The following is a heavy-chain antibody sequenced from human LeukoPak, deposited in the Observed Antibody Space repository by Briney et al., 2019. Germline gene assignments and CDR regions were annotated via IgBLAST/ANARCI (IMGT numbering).Heavy chain of an antibody. CDR3: AKDRPGWFGILTGPS. Sequence: GGSLSLSCAASGFTFSSYAMSWVRQAPGKGLEWVSGISGSGGSTYYADSVNGRFTISRDNSKNTLYLQMNSLRAEDTAVYYCAKDRPGWFGILTGPSGGQGTLVTVSS. D-gene: IGHD3-9*01. CDR1: GFTFSSYA. J-gene: IGHJ4*02. CDR2: ISGSGGST. V-gene: IGHV3-23*01.